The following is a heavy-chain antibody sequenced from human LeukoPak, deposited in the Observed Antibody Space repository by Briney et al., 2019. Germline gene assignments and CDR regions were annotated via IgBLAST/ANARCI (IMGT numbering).Heavy chain of an antibody. J-gene: IGHJ4*02. CDR2: ISSSSSYI. D-gene: IGHD3-3*01. Sequence: GGSLRLSCAASGFTFSSYRMNWVRQAPGKGLEWVSSISSSSSYIYYADSVKGRFTISRDNAKNSLYLQMNSLRAEDTAVYYCARDLGDYDFWSGAYFDYWGQGTLVTVSS. V-gene: IGHV3-21*01. CDR1: GFTFSSYR. CDR3: ARDLGDYDFWSGAYFDY.